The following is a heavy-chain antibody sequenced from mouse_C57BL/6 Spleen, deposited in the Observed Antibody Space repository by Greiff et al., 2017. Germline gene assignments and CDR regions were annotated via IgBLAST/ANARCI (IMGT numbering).Heavy chain of an antibody. CDR3: ARGYYGSSGGYYAMDD. D-gene: IGHD1-1*01. CDR1: GYTFTSYW. V-gene: IGHV1-52*01. Sequence: QVQLQQPGAELVRPGSSVKLSCKASGYTFTSYWMHWVKQRPIQGLEWIGNIDPSDSETHYNQKFKDKATLTVDKSSSTAYMQLSSLTSDDSAVYYCARGYYGSSGGYYAMDDWGQGTSVTVSS. CDR2: IDPSDSET. J-gene: IGHJ4*01.